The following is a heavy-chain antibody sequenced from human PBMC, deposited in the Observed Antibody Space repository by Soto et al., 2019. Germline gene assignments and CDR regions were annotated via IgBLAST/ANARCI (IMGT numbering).Heavy chain of an antibody. D-gene: IGHD2-21*02. CDR1: GDSISNRSYY. V-gene: IGHV4-39*01. J-gene: IGHJ4*02. CDR3: ARQRTSVVTQVYFDS. Sequence: SETLSLTCTVTGDSISNRSYYWGWIRQPPGKGLEWIGSIYYSGSTYNNPSLKSRVSMSVDTSKNQFSLKLRSVNAADTALYYCARQRTSVVTQVYFDSCGQGSRAPVS. CDR2: IYYSGST.